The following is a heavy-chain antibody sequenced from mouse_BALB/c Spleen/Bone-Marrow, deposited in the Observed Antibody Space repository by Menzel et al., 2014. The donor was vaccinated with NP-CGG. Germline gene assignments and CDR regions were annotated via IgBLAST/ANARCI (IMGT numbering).Heavy chain of an antibody. V-gene: IGHV1-4*01. CDR1: GYTFTSYT. Sequence: QVQLQQSGAELARPGASVKMSCKASGYTFTSYTMHWVKQRPGQGLEWIGYINPSSGYTNYIQKFKDKATLTADKSSSTAYMQLSSLTSEDSAVYYCARESLYGSNYYWGQGTTLTVSS. CDR3: ARESLYGSNYY. D-gene: IGHD1-1*01. CDR2: INPSSGYT. J-gene: IGHJ2*01.